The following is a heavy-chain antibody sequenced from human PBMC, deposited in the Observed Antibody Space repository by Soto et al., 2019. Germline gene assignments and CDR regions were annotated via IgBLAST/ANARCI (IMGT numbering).Heavy chain of an antibody. CDR2: LYNDERT. V-gene: IGHV4-4*07. J-gene: IGHJ4*02. Sequence: XESLSLXCTVSGDSVSSPYWSWIRQPAGKGLEWLGRLYNDERTNYNPSLKSRVTMSMDTSKNQFSLKLTSVTAADSAVYFCAREPLAHSYFDVWGQGILVTVSS. CDR1: GDSVSSPY. CDR3: AREPLAHSYFDV.